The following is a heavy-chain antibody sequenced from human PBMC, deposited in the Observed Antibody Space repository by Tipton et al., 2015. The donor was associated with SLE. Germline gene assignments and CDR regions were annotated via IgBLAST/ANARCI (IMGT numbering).Heavy chain of an antibody. J-gene: IGHJ4*02. CDR2: IRNTAKRYTT. Sequence: GSLRLSCAASGLTFSDHYMDWVRQAPGKGLEWVGRIRNTAKRYTTEYAASVKGRFTISRDDSRNSLYLQMNSLRSEDTAVYYCANSGSYLPFDSWGQGTLVTVSS. CDR3: ANSGSYLPFDS. V-gene: IGHV3-72*01. D-gene: IGHD1-26*01. CDR1: GLTFSDHY.